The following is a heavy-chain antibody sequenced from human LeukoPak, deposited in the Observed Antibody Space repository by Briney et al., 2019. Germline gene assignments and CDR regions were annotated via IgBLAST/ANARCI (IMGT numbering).Heavy chain of an antibody. CDR1: GYTSTGYY. CDR2: INPNSGGT. CDR3: ARDLIFSSGYYYEPEYFQH. D-gene: IGHD3-22*01. Sequence: ASVKVSCKASGYTSTGYYMHWVRQAPGQGLEWMGWINPNSGGTNYAQKFQGRVTMTRDTSISTAYMELSWLRSDDTAVYYCARDLIFSSGYYYEPEYFQHWGQGTLVTVSS. V-gene: IGHV1-2*02. J-gene: IGHJ1*01.